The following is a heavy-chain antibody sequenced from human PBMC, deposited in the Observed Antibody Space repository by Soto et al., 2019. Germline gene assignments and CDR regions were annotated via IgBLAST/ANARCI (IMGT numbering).Heavy chain of an antibody. CDR2: ISSSSSYT. CDR1: GFTFSDYY. Sequence: QVQLVESGGGLVKPGGSLRLSCAASGFTFSDYYMSWIRQAPGKGLEWVSYISSSSSYTNYADSVKGRFTISRDNAKNSLYLQLNSLRAEDTAVYYCARDHHRYSGYDYVDYWGQGNLVTVSS. J-gene: IGHJ4*02. V-gene: IGHV3-11*05. D-gene: IGHD5-12*01. CDR3: ARDHHRYSGYDYVDY.